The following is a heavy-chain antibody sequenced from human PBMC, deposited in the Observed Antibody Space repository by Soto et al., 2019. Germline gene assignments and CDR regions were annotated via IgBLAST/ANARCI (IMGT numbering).Heavy chain of an antibody. CDR2: IWYDGSSE. V-gene: IGHV3-33*01. D-gene: IGHD6-6*01. CDR3: ARTVPRLYSGLDV. Sequence: GGSQRHSSATAGLNLVIYSRRWVRQVPGKGLEWVALIWYDGSSEHYADSVKGRFTISRDNSKNTLYLQMNSLRAEDTAVYYCARTVPRLYSGLDVWGQGTTVNVSS. J-gene: IGHJ6*02. CDR1: GLNLVIYS.